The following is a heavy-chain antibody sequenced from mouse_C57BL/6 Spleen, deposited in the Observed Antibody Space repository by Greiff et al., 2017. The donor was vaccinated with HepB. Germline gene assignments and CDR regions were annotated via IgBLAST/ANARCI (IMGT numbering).Heavy chain of an antibody. CDR3: ASGKLGSSYGYFDV. V-gene: IGHV1-82*01. Sequence: VQLMESGPELVKPGASVKISCKASGYAFSSSWMNWVKQRPGKGLEWIGRIYPGDGDTNYNGKFKGKATLTADKSSSTAYMQLSSLTSEDSAVYFCASGKLGSSYGYFDVWGTGTTVTVSS. CDR2: IYPGDGDT. J-gene: IGHJ1*03. D-gene: IGHD1-1*01. CDR1: GYAFSSSW.